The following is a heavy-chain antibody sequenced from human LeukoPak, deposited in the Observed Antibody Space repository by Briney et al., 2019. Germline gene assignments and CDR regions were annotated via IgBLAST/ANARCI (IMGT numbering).Heavy chain of an antibody. Sequence: PGRSPRLSCAASGFTFSSYGMHWVRQAPGKGLEWVAVIWYDGSNKYYADSVKGRFTISRDNSKNTLYLQMNSLRAEDTAVYYCAKGGDIVVVVAATRFDYWGQGTLVTVSS. CDR1: GFTFSSYG. CDR2: IWYDGSNK. D-gene: IGHD2-15*01. V-gene: IGHV3-33*06. J-gene: IGHJ4*02. CDR3: AKGGDIVVVVAATRFDY.